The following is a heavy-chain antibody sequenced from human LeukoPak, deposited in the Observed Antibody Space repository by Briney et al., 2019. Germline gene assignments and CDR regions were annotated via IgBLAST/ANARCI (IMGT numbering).Heavy chain of an antibody. J-gene: IGHJ4*02. CDR2: ISSSSSYI. V-gene: IGHV3-21*01. CDR3: ARDSSITIFGVVTNDY. Sequence: GGSLRLSCAASGFTFSSYSMNWVRQAPGKGLEWVSSISSSSSYIYYADSVKGRFTISRDNAKNSLYLQMNSLRAEDTAVYYCARDSSITIFGVVTNDYWGQGTLVTVSS. D-gene: IGHD3-3*01. CDR1: GFTFSSYS.